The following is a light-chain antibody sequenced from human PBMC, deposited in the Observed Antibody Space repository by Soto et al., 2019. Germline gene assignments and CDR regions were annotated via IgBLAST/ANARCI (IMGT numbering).Light chain of an antibody. CDR3: LRYGYSPPAYT. CDR1: QSVSSRN. V-gene: IGKV3-20*01. CDR2: GAS. Sequence: EIVLTQSPGTVSLSPGERATLSCRASQSVSSRNLAWYRQKPGQAPSLLIFGASNRATGIPDRFSGSGSGTDFTLTISRLEPEDCAVYYCLRYGYSPPAYTVGQGTKLEIK. J-gene: IGKJ2*01.